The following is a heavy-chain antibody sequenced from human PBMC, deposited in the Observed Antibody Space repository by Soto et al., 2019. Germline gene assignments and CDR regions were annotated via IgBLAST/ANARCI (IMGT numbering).Heavy chain of an antibody. CDR2: IWYDGSNK. J-gene: IGHJ5*02. CDR3: ARDGGWRDGCTVGCTWLDP. V-gene: IGHV3-33*01. D-gene: IGHD6-19*01. CDR1: GFTFSSYG. Sequence: QVQLVESGGGVVQPGRSLRLSCAASGFTFSSYGMHWVRQAPGKGLEWVAVIWYDGSNKYYADSVKGRFTISRDNSKNTLDLQMNSLRAEDTAVYYCARDGGWRDGCTVGCTWLDPWGQGTLVTVSS.